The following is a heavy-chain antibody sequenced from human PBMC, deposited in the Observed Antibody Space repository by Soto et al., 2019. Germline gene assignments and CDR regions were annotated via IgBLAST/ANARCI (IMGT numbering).Heavy chain of an antibody. D-gene: IGHD3-9*01. CDR3: AREVRYFDWLPRGYYYYGMDV. Sequence: SEPLSLTWTVSGGSISGYYWSWIRQPPGKGLEWIGYIYYSGSTNYNPSLKSRVTISVDTSKNQFSLKLSSVTAADTAVYYCAREVRYFDWLPRGYYYYGMDVWGQGTTVTVSS. V-gene: IGHV4-59*01. CDR2: IYYSGST. CDR1: GGSISGYY. J-gene: IGHJ6*02.